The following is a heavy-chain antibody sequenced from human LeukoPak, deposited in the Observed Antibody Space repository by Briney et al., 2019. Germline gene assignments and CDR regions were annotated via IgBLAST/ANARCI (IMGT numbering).Heavy chain of an antibody. CDR1: GGSFSGYY. CDR2: INHSGST. CDR3: ARVGGWPQYYYYYMDV. D-gene: IGHD3-16*01. J-gene: IGHJ6*03. Sequence: SETLSLTCAVYGGSFSGYYWSWIRQPPGKGLEWIGEINHSGSTNYNPSLKSRVTISVDTSKNQFSLKLSSVTAADTAVYYCARVGGWPQYYYYYMDVWGKGTTVTVSS. V-gene: IGHV4-34*01.